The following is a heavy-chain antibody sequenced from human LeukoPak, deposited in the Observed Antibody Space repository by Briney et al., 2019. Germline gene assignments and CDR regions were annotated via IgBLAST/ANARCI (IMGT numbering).Heavy chain of an antibody. J-gene: IGHJ6*02. CDR3: ARERGPWDDYVRTTEEERGMDV. V-gene: IGHV3-53*01. D-gene: IGHD4-17*01. Sequence: GGSLRLSCAASGFTVSSNYMSWVRQAPGKGLEWVSVIYSGGSTYYADSVKGRFTISRDNSKNTLYLQMNSLRAEDTAVYYRARERGPWDDYVRTTEEERGMDVWGQGTTVTVSS. CDR1: GFTVSSNY. CDR2: IYSGGST.